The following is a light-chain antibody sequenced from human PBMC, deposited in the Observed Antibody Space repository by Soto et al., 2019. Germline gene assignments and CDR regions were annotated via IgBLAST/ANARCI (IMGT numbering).Light chain of an antibody. CDR1: SSDVGGCKY. CDR3: SSCTGSDTLV. CDR2: EVN. Sequence: QSVLTQPASVSGSPGQSITISCTGTSSDVGGCKYVSWYQQHPGKAPKLMIYEVNNRPSGVSNRFSGSKSGNTASLTISGLQAEDEAYYYCSSCTGSDTLVFGGGTTLTVL. V-gene: IGLV2-14*01. J-gene: IGLJ3*02.